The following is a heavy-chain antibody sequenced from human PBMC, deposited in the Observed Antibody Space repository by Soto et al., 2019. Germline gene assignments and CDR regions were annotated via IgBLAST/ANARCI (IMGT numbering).Heavy chain of an antibody. V-gene: IGHV3-9*01. CDR1: GLTFDDYA. CDR2: ISWNSGSI. J-gene: IGHJ4*02. D-gene: IGHD3-22*01. CDR3: AKAYYYDSSGPGDY. Sequence: GGSLRLSCAASGLTFDDYAMHWVRQAPGKGLEWVSGISWNSGSIGYADSVKGRFTISRDNAKNSLYLQMNSLRAEDTALYYCAKAYYYDSSGPGDYWGQGTLVTVSS.